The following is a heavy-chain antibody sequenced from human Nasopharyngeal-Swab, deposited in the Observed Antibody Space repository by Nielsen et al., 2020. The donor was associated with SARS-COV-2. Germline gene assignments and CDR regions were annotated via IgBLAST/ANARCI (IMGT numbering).Heavy chain of an antibody. J-gene: IGHJ4*02. CDR2: IKSKSDGGTT. CDR3: TTDRGITERPLFDF. D-gene: IGHD1-14*01. V-gene: IGHV3-15*01. Sequence: GGSLNICSASSGLSFTNAWMGWVRQAPGKGLEWVGRIKSKSDGGTTDYAAPVKGRFSISRDDSRNTIYVQMNTLQTEDTAVYYCTTDRGITERPLFDFWGQGTLVTVSS. CDR1: GLSFTNAW.